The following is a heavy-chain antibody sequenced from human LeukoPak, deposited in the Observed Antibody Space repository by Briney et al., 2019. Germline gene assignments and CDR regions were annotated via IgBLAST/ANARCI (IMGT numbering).Heavy chain of an antibody. V-gene: IGHV4-59*08. CDR1: GGSISSYY. J-gene: IGHJ5*02. CDR3: ARGMVYAMSNWFDP. CDR2: IYYSGST. Sequence: SETLSLTCTVSGGSISSYYWSWIRQPPGKGLEWIGYIYYSGSTNYNPSLKSRVTISVDTSKNQFSLKLSSVTAADTAVYCCARGMVYAMSNWFDPWGQGTLVTVSS. D-gene: IGHD2-8*01.